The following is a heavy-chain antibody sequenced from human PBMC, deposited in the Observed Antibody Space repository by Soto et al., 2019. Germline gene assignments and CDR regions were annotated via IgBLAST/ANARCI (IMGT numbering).Heavy chain of an antibody. D-gene: IGHD1-26*01. Sequence: QVQLVQSGAEVKQPGASVKVSCKASGYTFTSYGISWVRQAPGQGLEWMGWISAYNGNTNYAQKHQGRATMTTDTSTSTAYMELRSLRSDDTAVYYRARTLWRKELPDHWGQGTLVTVSS. CDR3: ARTLWRKELPDH. CDR1: GYTFTSYG. V-gene: IGHV1-18*01. J-gene: IGHJ4*02. CDR2: ISAYNGNT.